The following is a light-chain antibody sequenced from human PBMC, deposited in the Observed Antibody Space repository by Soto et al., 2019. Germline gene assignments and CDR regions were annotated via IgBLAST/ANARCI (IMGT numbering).Light chain of an antibody. CDR3: QQVAAFPLT. CDR2: IAS. J-gene: IGKJ4*01. CDR1: QGISSY. Sequence: DIQLTQSPSFLSASVGDKVTITCRASQGISSYFAWYKQKPGKAPKLLIYIASTLQSGVPSRFGVSGSGTEFTLTIISLQPEDLATYYCQQVAAFPLTLGGGTKVEIK. V-gene: IGKV1-9*01.